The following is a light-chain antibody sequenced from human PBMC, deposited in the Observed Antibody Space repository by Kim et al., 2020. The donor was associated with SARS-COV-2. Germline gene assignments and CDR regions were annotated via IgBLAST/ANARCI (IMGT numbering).Light chain of an antibody. CDR1: QSVSSTY. Sequence: LSPGDGATLTCRASQSVSSTYLAWYQQKSGQAPRLLLYGASKRAAGIPDRFRGGGSGTDFTLTISGLEPEDFAVYFCQQSYNSPTFGQGTRVEIK. CDR3: QQSYNSPT. J-gene: IGKJ1*01. V-gene: IGKV3-20*01. CDR2: GAS.